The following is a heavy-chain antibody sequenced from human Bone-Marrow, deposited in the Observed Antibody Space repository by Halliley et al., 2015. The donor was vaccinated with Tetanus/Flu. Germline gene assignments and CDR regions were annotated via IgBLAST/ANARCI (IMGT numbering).Heavy chain of an antibody. CDR3: AAKGTTTWFNYYLGY. V-gene: IGHV3-23*01. CDR1: GLTFSNYA. J-gene: IGHJ4*02. CDR2: IVGNGGET. Sequence: SLRLSCAASGLTFSNYAMTWVRQAPGRGLEWVATIVGNGGETHYADSLRGRFTISRGNSRNTLFLQMYSLRDEDTALYYCAAKGTTTWFNYYLGYWGQGALVTVSS. D-gene: IGHD4-4*01.